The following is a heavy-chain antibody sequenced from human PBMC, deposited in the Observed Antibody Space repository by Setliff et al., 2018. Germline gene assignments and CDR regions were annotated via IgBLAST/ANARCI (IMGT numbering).Heavy chain of an antibody. CDR2: IYYSGST. V-gene: IGHV4-39*01. D-gene: IGHD5-12*01. J-gene: IGHJ4*02. CDR1: GGSISSSSYY. CDR3: AGYSGYGGDDY. Sequence: NPSETLSLTCTVSGGSISSSSYYWGWTRQPPGKGLEWIGSIYYSGSTYYNPSLKSRVTISVDTSKNQFSLKLSSVTAADTAVYYCAGYSGYGGDDYWGQGTLVTVSS.